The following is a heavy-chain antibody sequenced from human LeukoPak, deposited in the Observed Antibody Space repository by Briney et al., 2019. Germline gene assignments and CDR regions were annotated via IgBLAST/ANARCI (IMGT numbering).Heavy chain of an antibody. CDR3: ARGDISGWFDP. D-gene: IGHD6-19*01. V-gene: IGHV5-51*01. J-gene: IGHJ5*02. CDR1: GYCSTYYW. Sequence: GESLKISWKGCGYCSTYYWIGWGRQMPGKGLEWMGIIPPGDADTRYRPSFQGQVTIPADTSITTAFLQWSSLKASDTAFYYCARGDISGWFDPWGQGTLVTVSS. CDR2: IPPGDADT.